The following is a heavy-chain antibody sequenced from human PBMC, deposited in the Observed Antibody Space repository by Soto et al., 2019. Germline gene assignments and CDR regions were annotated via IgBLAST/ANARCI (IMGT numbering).Heavy chain of an antibody. Sequence: QVQLGQSGAEVKKPGASVKVSCKASGSTFTSYYMHWVRQAPGQGLEWMGIINPSGGSRSYAQKFQGRVTMTRDTSTSTVYMELSSLRSEDTAVYYCARARDYTSGYGTVFSFDYWGQGTLVTVSS. CDR2: INPSGGSR. D-gene: IGHD3-22*01. CDR1: GSTFTSYY. CDR3: ARARDYTSGYGTVFSFDY. V-gene: IGHV1-46*01. J-gene: IGHJ4*02.